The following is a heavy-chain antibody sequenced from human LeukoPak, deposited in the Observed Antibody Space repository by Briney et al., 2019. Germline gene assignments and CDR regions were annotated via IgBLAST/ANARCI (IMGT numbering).Heavy chain of an antibody. J-gene: IGHJ4*02. CDR2: IYYSGST. CDR1: GGSISSSSYS. CDR3: AVSFSGSYPL. Sequence: SETLSLTCTVSGGSISSSSYSWGWIRQPPGKGLEWIGSIYYSGSTYYNPSLKSRVTISVDTSKKQFSLKLSSVTAADTAVYYCAVSFSGSYPLWGQGTLVTVSS. D-gene: IGHD1-26*01. V-gene: IGHV4-39*01.